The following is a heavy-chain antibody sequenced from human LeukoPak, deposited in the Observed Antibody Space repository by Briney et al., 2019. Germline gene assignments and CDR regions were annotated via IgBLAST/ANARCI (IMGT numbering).Heavy chain of an antibody. V-gene: IGHV4-34*01. D-gene: IGHD3-10*01. J-gene: IGHJ4*02. CDR1: GGSFSGYY. Sequence: KPSETLSLTCAVYGGSFSGYYWSWIRQPPGKGLEWIGEINHSGSTNYNPSLKSRVTISVDTSKNQFSLKLSSVTAADTAVYYCARGTWYYGSGSYSRMNDYWGQGTLVTVSS. CDR3: ARGTWYYGSGSYSRMNDY. CDR2: INHSGST.